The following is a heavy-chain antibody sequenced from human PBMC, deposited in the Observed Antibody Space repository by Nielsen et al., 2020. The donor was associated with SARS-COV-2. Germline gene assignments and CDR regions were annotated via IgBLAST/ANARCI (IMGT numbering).Heavy chain of an antibody. CDR2: VYYTGAT. CDR3: ARDYYGDYLDGFDF. J-gene: IGHJ3*01. CDR1: GGSISNYY. V-gene: IGHV4-59*01. Sequence: GSLRLSCTVSGGSISNYYWTWIRQPPGKALEWIGNVYYTGATNYNPSLKSRVTISLDASKNQFSLRLTSVTPADTAVYYCARDYYGDYLDGFDFWGHGTMVTVSS. D-gene: IGHD4-17*01.